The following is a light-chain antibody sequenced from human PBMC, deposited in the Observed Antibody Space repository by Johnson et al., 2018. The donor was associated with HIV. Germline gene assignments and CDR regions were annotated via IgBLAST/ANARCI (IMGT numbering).Light chain of an antibody. J-gene: IGLJ1*01. CDR2: KNN. Sequence: QSVLTQPPSVSAAPGQKVTISCSGSSSTIGNNYVSWYQVLPGTAPKLLIYKNNERPSGIPDRFSGSKSGTSATLGITGLQTGDEADYYCGTWDSSLSAAFYVFGTGTKVTVL. CDR1: SSTIGNNY. CDR3: GTWDSSLSAAFYV. V-gene: IGLV1-51*02.